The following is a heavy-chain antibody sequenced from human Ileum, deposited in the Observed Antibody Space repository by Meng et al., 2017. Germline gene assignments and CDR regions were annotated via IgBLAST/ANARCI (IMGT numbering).Heavy chain of an antibody. CDR3: ARGRYGDSRRGGYFQH. J-gene: IGHJ1*01. V-gene: IGHV4-34*02. Sequence: HWCASLVKPAEPLSLPRAVYGGSFRGCYCSGIRQPPGKGLEWIGEINHSGSTHYHPSLKSRVTISVDTSKNQFSLKLSSVTAADTAVYYCARGRYGDSRRGGYFQHWGQGTLVTVSS. CDR2: INHSGST. CDR1: GGSFRGCY. D-gene: IGHD4-17*01.